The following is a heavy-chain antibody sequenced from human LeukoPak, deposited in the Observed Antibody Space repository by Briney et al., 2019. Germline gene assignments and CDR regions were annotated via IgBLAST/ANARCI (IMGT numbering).Heavy chain of an antibody. Sequence: PGGSLRLSCAACGSTLRYYAMSWVRQAPGKGLEWVSAISGGAESTYYAESVKGRFTISRDNSKNTLYLQMNSLRAEDTAIYYCAKGGAGHTAFDYWGQGTLVTVSS. CDR2: ISGGAEST. CDR1: GSTLRYYA. CDR3: AKGGAGHTAFDY. J-gene: IGHJ4*02. D-gene: IGHD3-16*01. V-gene: IGHV3-23*01.